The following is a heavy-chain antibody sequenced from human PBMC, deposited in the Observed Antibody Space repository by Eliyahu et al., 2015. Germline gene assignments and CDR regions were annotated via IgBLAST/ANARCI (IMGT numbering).Heavy chain of an antibody. CDR1: GFXFXDAA. CDR2: ISGNGGNT. D-gene: IGHD3-22*01. Sequence: EIQLLESGGGLVQXGGSLXXSCAASGFXFXDAAVXWVRQAPGKGXEGVXGISGNGGNTYYADSVKGRFTISRDNSKNTVYLQMNSLRVEDTAAYYCAKCQGGSAYHPIDYWGQGTLVTVSS. CDR3: AKCQGGSAYHPIDY. V-gene: IGHV3-23*01. J-gene: IGHJ4*02.